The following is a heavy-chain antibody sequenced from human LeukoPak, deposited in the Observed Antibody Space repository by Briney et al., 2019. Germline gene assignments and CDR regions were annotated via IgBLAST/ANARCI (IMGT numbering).Heavy chain of an antibody. CDR3: ARDSGDGYNYLDY. Sequence: AVKVSCKASGGTFSSYAISWVRQAPGQGLEWMGGIIPIFGTANYAQKFQGRVTITADESTSTAYMELSSLRSEDTAVYYCARDSGDGYNYLDYWGQGTLVTVSS. D-gene: IGHD5-24*01. CDR2: IIPIFGTA. CDR1: GGTFSSYA. V-gene: IGHV1-69*13. J-gene: IGHJ4*02.